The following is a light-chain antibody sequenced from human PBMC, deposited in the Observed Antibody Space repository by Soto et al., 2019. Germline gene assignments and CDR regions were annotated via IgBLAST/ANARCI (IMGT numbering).Light chain of an antibody. CDR2: DAS. V-gene: IGKV3-15*01. J-gene: IGKJ2*01. CDR1: QSVSSN. Sequence: EIVMTQSPATLSVSPGERATPSCRASQSVSSNLAWYQQKPGQAPRLLIYDASTRATGISARFSGSGSGTEFALTISSLQSEDFAVYYCQQYNNWPPYTFGQGTKVNIK. CDR3: QQYNNWPPYT.